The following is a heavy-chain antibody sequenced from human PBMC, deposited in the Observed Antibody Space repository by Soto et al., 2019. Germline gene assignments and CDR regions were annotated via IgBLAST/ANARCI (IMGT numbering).Heavy chain of an antibody. CDR2: INPDSGAT. Sequence: HEHLVQSGAEVKRPGASLKVSCKASGYSFTGYYIHWVRQAPGQGLEWMGWINPDSGATNYAQNFQGRVTLTSDTPISTASMDLTSLTSDDTAVYYCARGDYGTGGYPFPCFDYWGQGTLVIVSS. D-gene: IGHD2-8*02. CDR1: GYSFTGYY. V-gene: IGHV1-2*02. J-gene: IGHJ4*02. CDR3: ARGDYGTGGYPFPCFDY.